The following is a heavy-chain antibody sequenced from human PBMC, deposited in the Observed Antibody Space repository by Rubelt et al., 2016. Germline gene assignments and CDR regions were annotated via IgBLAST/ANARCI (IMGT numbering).Heavy chain of an antibody. CDR2: INPSGGIT. V-gene: IGHV1-46*03. Sequence: GDSVGISCKASGYTFISHYIHWVRQAPGQGPEWMGIINPSGGITNYAQKFQGRVTMTRDTSTGTVYMELSSLRSEDTAVYYCIRDESTTNNLYGMDVWGQGTTVTVSS. CDR3: IRDESTTNNLYGMDV. CDR1: GYTFISHY. J-gene: IGHJ6*02. D-gene: IGHD1-1*01.